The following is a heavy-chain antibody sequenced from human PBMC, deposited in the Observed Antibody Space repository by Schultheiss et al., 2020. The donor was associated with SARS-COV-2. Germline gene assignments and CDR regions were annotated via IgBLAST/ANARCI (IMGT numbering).Heavy chain of an antibody. CDR1: GFTFSSYS. Sequence: GGSLRLSCAACGFTFSSYSMNWVRQAPGKGLEWVSSISSSSSYIYYADSVKGRFTISRDNAKNSLYLQMNSLRAEDTAVYYCARDPSITIFGVVIYYFDYWGQGTLVTVSS. J-gene: IGHJ4*02. CDR2: ISSSSSYI. D-gene: IGHD3-3*01. CDR3: ARDPSITIFGVVIYYFDY. V-gene: IGHV3-21*01.